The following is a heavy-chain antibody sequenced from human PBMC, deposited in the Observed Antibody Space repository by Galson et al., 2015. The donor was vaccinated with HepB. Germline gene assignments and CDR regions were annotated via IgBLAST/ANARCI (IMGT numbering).Heavy chain of an antibody. J-gene: IGHJ4*02. CDR1: GFTFSSYS. D-gene: IGHD6-19*01. CDR3: ARAVAGELYFDY. Sequence: SLRLSCAASGFTFSSYSMNWVRQAPGKGLEWVSSISSSSYIYYADSVKGRFTISRDNAKNSLYLQMNSLRAEDTAVYYCARAVAGELYFDYWGQGTLVTVSS. CDR2: ISSSSYI. V-gene: IGHV3-21*01.